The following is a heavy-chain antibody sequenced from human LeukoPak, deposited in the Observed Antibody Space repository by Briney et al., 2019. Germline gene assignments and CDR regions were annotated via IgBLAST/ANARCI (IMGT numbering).Heavy chain of an antibody. Sequence: ASVKVSCKASGYTFTSYGISWVRQAPGQGLEWMGWISAYNGNTNYAQKLQGRVTMTTDTSTSTAYMELRSLRSDDTAVYYCARDPLISIYYYDSSGYNPLNYWGQGTLVTVSS. CDR3: ARDPLISIYYYDSSGYNPLNY. CDR1: GYTFTSYG. D-gene: IGHD3-22*01. J-gene: IGHJ4*02. V-gene: IGHV1-18*01. CDR2: ISAYNGNT.